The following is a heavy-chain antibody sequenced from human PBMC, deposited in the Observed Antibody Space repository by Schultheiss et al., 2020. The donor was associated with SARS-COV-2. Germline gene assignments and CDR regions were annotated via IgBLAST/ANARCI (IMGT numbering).Heavy chain of an antibody. J-gene: IGHJ4*02. CDR2: IIPIFGTA. Sequence: ASVKVSCKASGYTFSSYVINWVRQAPGQGLEWMGGIIPIFGTANYAQKFQGRVTMTRNTSISTAYMELSSLRSEDTAVYYCARGETSFDYWGQGTLVTVSS. V-gene: IGHV1-8*02. CDR3: ARGETSFDY. CDR1: GYTFSSYV.